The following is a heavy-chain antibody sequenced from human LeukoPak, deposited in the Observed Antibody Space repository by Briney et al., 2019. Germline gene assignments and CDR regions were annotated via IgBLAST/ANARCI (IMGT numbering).Heavy chain of an antibody. CDR3: AKDIGGYYYDSSGLFDY. Sequence: GGSLRLSCAASGSTFSSYGMHWVRQAPGKGLEWVAVISYDGSNKYYADSVKGRFTISRDNSKNTLYLQMNSLRAEDTAVYYCAKDIGGYYYDSSGLFDYWGQGTLVTVSS. D-gene: IGHD3-22*01. CDR2: ISYDGSNK. CDR1: GSTFSSYG. V-gene: IGHV3-30*18. J-gene: IGHJ4*02.